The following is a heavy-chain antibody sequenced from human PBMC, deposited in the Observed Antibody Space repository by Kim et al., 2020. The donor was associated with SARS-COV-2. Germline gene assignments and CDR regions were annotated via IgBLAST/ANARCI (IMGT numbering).Heavy chain of an antibody. CDR2: INHSGST. Sequence: SETLSLTCAVSGGSFSGYYWSWIRQPPGTGLEWIGEINHSGSTNYNPSLKSRITISLATSTNQFSLTLSSVTAADTAVSYCARATCFGSSSCYCSAYYY. CDR1: GGSFSGYY. D-gene: IGHD2-2*01. V-gene: IGHV4-34*01. CDR3: ARATCFGSSSCYCSAYYY. J-gene: IGHJ6*01.